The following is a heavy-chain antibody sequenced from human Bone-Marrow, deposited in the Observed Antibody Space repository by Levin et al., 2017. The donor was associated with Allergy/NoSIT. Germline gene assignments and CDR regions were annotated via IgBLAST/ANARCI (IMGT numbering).Heavy chain of an antibody. CDR2: IWFDGTDR. CDR1: GFTFSNYG. D-gene: IGHD6-19*01. V-gene: IGHV3-33*01. J-gene: IGHJ6*02. CDR3: ARSLSRGGEWLGQLYHYGMDV. Sequence: GGSLRLSCAASGFTFSNYGMHWVRQAPGKGLEWVALIWFDGTDRYYADSVKGRFTISRDNSKNTQYLHMNSLRAEDTAVYYCARSLSRGGEWLGQLYHYGMDVWGQGTTVTVSS.